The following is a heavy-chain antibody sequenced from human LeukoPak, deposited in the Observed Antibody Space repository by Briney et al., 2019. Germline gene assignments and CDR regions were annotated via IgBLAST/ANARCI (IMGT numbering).Heavy chain of an antibody. CDR1: GGSISSSSYY. V-gene: IGHV4-39*01. J-gene: IGHJ4*02. D-gene: IGHD2/OR15-2a*01. Sequence: SETLSLTCTVSGGSISSSSYYWGWIRQPPGKGLEWVASIYHRGSTYYNPSLRSRVTISVDTSKNHFSLILSSVTAADTAVYYCAGHAPHENGNKRGFEYWGQGTLVTVSS. CDR2: IYHRGST. CDR3: AGHAPHENGNKRGFEY.